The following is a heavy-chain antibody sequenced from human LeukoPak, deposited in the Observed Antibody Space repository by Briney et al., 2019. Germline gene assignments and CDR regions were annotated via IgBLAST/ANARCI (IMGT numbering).Heavy chain of an antibody. CDR3: AKDQSTILGYYYGMDV. J-gene: IGHJ6*02. Sequence: GSSLRLSCAASGFTFSSYAMSLVRQAPGNGLEWVSAVSGSGCSTYYADSVKGRFTISRDNSKNTLYLQMNSLRAEDTAVYYCAKDQSTILGYYYGMDVWGQGTTVTVSS. D-gene: IGHD3-3*01. V-gene: IGHV3-23*01. CDR1: GFTFSSYA. CDR2: VSGSGCST.